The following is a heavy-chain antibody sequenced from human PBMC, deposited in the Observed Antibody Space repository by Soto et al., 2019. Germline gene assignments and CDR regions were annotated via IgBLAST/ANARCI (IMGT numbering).Heavy chain of an antibody. Sequence: PSETLSLTCAVYGGSFSGYYWSWIRQPPGKGLEWIGEINHSGSTNYNPSLKSRVTISVDTSKNQFSLKLSSVTAADTAVYYCARGRSPGDYYDSSGDL. D-gene: IGHD3-22*01. V-gene: IGHV4-34*01. CDR2: INHSGST. CDR3: ARGRSPGDYYDSSGDL. J-gene: IGHJ2*01. CDR1: GGSFSGYY.